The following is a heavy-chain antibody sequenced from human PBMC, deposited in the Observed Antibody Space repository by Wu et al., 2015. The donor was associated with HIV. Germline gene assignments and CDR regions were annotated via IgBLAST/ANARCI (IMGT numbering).Heavy chain of an antibody. J-gene: IGHJ4*02. D-gene: IGHD3-9*01. CDR1: GYNFGTYD. V-gene: IGHV1-8*01. CDR2: MNCHSGNA. Sequence: VQLVQSGAEVKKPGASVRVSCKTSGYNFGTYDINWIRQAPGQGLEWMGWMNCHSGNAGYAQEFQGRVTMTRDTSINTAYLDLYSLTSEDTAVYYCAREGGPYYDILSGLQESFFDHWGQGTLVTVSS. CDR3: AREGGPYYDILSGLQESFFDH.